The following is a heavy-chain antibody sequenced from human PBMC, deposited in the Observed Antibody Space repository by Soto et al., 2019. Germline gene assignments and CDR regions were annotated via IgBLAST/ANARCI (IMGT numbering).Heavy chain of an antibody. Sequence: GASVKVSCKASGGTFSSYAISWVRQAPGQGLEWMGGIIPIFGTANYAQKFQGRVTITADESTSTAYMELSSLRSEDTAVYYCARVEQQLDMYYYYYGMDVCGQGTTVTVAS. J-gene: IGHJ6*02. V-gene: IGHV1-69*13. CDR1: GGTFSSYA. CDR3: ARVEQQLDMYYYYYGMDV. D-gene: IGHD6-13*01. CDR2: IIPIFGTA.